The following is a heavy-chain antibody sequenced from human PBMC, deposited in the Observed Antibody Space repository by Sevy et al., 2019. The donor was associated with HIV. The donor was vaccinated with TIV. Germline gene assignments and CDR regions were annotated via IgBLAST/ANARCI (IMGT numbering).Heavy chain of an antibody. CDR2: IYYSGST. J-gene: IGHJ4*02. V-gene: IGHV4-59*01. D-gene: IGHD3-22*01. CDR1: GGSISSYY. Sequence: SETLSLTCTVSGGSISSYYWSWIRQPPGKGLEWIGYIYYSGSTNYNPSLKSRVTISVDTSKNQFSLKLSSVTAADTAVYYCARVLANYDSSGYYYPHFDYWGQGTLVTVSS. CDR3: ARVLANYDSSGYYYPHFDY.